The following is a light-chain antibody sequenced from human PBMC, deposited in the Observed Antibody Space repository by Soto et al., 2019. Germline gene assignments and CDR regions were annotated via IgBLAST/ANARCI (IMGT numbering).Light chain of an antibody. CDR1: SGHSSYI. V-gene: IGLV4-60*02. CDR2: LEGSGSY. Sequence: QLVLTQSSSASASLGSSVKLTCTLSSGHSSYIIAWHQQQPGKAPRYLMKLEGSGSYNKGSGVPDRFSGSSSGADRYLTISNLXFEXEADYYCETWDSNTHTVFGGGTKLTVL. CDR3: ETWDSNTHTV. J-gene: IGLJ3*02.